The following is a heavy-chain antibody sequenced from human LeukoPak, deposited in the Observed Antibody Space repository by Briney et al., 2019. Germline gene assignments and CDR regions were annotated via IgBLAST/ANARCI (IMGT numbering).Heavy chain of an antibody. J-gene: IGHJ4*02. D-gene: IGHD6-19*01. V-gene: IGHV3-7*01. CDR1: GFTVSSNY. Sequence: GGSLRLSCAASGFTVSSNYMSWVRQAPGKGLERVANINQDGSGKYYVDSVEGRFTISRDNAKNSLYLQMNSLRAEDTAVYYCASSSAWAGIFDYWGQGTLVTVSS. CDR2: INQDGSGK. CDR3: ASSSAWAGIFDY.